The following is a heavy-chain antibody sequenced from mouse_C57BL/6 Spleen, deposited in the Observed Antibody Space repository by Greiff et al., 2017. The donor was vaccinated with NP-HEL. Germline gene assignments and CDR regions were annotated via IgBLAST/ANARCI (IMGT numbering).Heavy chain of an antibody. CDR2: IYPGDGDT. V-gene: IGHV1-80*01. J-gene: IGHJ2*01. CDR1: GYAFSSYW. CDR3: ARSTPPSYYFDY. Sequence: VQLQQSGAELVKPGASVKISCKASGYAFSSYWMNWVKQRPGKGLEWIGQIYPGDGDTNYNGKFKGKATLTADKSSSTAYMQLSSLTSEDSAVYFCARSTPPSYYFDYWGQGTTLTVSS.